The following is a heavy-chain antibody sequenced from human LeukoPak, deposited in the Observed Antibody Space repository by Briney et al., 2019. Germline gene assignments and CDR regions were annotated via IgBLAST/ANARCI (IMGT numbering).Heavy chain of an antibody. V-gene: IGHV3-23*01. J-gene: IGHJ4*02. D-gene: IGHD2-2*01. CDR3: AASLPNIVVVPATKGPFGY. CDR2: ISGSGGST. CDR1: GFTFSSYA. Sequence: QPGGSLRLSCAASGFTFSSYAMSWVRQAPGKGLEWISAISGSGGSTYYADSVKGRFPISRDNSKNTLYLQMNSLRAEDTAVYYCAASLPNIVVVPATKGPFGYWGQGALVTVSS.